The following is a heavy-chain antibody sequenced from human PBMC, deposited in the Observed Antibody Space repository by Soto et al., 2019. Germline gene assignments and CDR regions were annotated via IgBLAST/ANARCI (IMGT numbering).Heavy chain of an antibody. CDR3: ARGRYGDY. Sequence: QVHLVQSGAEVKKPGASVKVSCKGSGYAFTTYGITWVRQAPGQGLEWMGWISAHSGNTNYAQKLKGRVTVTRDTSTSTAYMELRSLRSDVTAVYYGARGRYGDYWGQGALVTVSS. D-gene: IGHD1-1*01. V-gene: IGHV1-18*01. CDR1: GYAFTTYG. J-gene: IGHJ4*02. CDR2: ISAHSGNT.